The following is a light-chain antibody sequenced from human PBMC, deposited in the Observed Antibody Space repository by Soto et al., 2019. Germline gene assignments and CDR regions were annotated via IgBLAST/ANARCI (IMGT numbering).Light chain of an antibody. J-gene: IGKJ5*01. CDR3: QQYGRSPP. CDR2: AAS. CDR1: EIINSGY. V-gene: IGKV3-20*01. Sequence: ETLRTLSRDTLSFPAGGRATLSCRASEIINSGYLAWYQQKPGRPPRLLIYAASKRATGIPDRFRGSESGTDFTLTINSLEPEDSAVYYCQQYGRSPPFGQGTRLEIK.